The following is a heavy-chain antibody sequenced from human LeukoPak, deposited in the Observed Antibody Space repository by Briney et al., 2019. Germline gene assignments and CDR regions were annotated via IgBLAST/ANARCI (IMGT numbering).Heavy chain of an antibody. Sequence: SETLSLTCTVSGGSISSYYCSWIRQPPGKGLEWIGYIYYSGSTYYNPSLKSRVTISVDTSKNQFSLKLSSVTAADTAVYYCARGSLTYYDSSGYYYRAFDIWGQGTMVTVSS. J-gene: IGHJ3*02. CDR2: IYYSGST. D-gene: IGHD3-22*01. V-gene: IGHV4-59*12. CDR3: ARGSLTYYDSSGYYYRAFDI. CDR1: GGSISSYY.